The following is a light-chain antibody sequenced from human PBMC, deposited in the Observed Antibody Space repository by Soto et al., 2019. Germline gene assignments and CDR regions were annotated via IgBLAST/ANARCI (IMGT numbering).Light chain of an antibody. J-gene: IGLJ3*02. CDR2: EVN. Sequence: QSVLTQPASVSGSPGQSITISCTGTSSDIGGYDLVSWYQQHPGKAPKLMIYEVNKRPSGVSDRFSGSKSGNTASLTISGLQAEDEADYYCCSHLRNFLWLLGGGTKLTVL. CDR1: SSDIGGYDL. V-gene: IGLV2-23*02. CDR3: CSHLRNFLWL.